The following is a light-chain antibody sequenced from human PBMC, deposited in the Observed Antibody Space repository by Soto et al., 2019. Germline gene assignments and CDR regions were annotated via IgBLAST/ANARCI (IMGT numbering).Light chain of an antibody. Sequence: IELKHGPSTLSVALGDTGTVTYRVSQSISRWLAWYQQIPGKAPKILISDASILENGVPSRFSGSGSGTESSLTVRKPQPDDLATFLSQQYNSSSLMTVGQGTRLEI. J-gene: IGKJ5*01. CDR3: QQYNSSSLMT. CDR1: QSISRW. V-gene: IGKV1-5*01. CDR2: DAS.